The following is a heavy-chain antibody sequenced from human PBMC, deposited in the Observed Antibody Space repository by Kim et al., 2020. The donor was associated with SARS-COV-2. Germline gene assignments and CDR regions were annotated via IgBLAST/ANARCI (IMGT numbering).Heavy chain of an antibody. D-gene: IGHD6-19*01. J-gene: IGHJ6*03. Sequence: LKSRLTISVDTSKNQFSLKLSSETAADTAVYYCARGTRQWLSRHYYYYMDVWGKGTTVTVSS. CDR3: ARGTRQWLSRHYYYYMDV. V-gene: IGHV4-34*01.